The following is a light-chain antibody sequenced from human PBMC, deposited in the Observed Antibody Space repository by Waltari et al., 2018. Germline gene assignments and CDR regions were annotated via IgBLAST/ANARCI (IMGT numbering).Light chain of an antibody. J-gene: IGLJ1*01. CDR1: SSDVGGYNF. V-gene: IGLV2-14*03. CDR3: YSYTTSSTYV. CDR2: DVI. Sequence: QSALTQPASASGSPGQSITISCTGTSSDVGGYNFVSWYQQHPGKAPKLMIYDVINLPSGVSSRFSGSKSGNTASLTISGLQAEDEAYYYCYSYTTSSTYVFGTGTQVTVL.